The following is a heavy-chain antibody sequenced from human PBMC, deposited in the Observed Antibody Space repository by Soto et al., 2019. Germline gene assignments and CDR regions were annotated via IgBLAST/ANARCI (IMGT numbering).Heavy chain of an antibody. D-gene: IGHD3-10*01. CDR3: SKGSYGSETYYSRAKGNWFDP. CDR2: ISGSGGST. V-gene: IGHV3-23*01. CDR1: GFTFSSYA. Sequence: EVQLLESGGGLVQPGGSLRLSCAASGFTFSSYAMSWVRQAPGKGLEWVSAISGSGGSTYYADSVKGRFTISRDNSANTLYLQMSSLRADDTAVYYCSKGSYGSETYYSRAKGNWFDPWGQGTLVTVSS. J-gene: IGHJ5*02.